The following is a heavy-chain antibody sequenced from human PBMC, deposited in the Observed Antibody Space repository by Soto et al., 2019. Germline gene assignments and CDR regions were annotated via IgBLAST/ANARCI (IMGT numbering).Heavy chain of an antibody. V-gene: IGHV3-23*01. D-gene: IGHD2-15*01. J-gene: IGHJ4*02. Sequence: EVQLLESGGGLVQPGGSLRLSCAASGFTFSSYAMNWVRQAPGKGLEWVSAISGSGGSTYYADSVTGRFTISRDNSKSTLYLQMNSLRAEDTAVYYCVKGRCSGGSCYSSDYWGQGTLVTVSS. CDR1: GFTFSSYA. CDR3: VKGRCSGGSCYSSDY. CDR2: ISGSGGST.